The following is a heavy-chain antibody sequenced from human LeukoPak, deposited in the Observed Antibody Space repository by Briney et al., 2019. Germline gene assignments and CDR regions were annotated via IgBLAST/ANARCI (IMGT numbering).Heavy chain of an antibody. CDR1: GFTFSSYC. D-gene: IGHD4-17*01. V-gene: IGHV3-33*01. CDR3: ARDSSDYGDYGYYFDY. Sequence: GGSLRLSCAASGFTFSSYCMHWVRQAPGKGLAGVAVIWYDGSNKYYADSVKGRFTISRDNSKNTLYLRMNSLRAEDTAVYYCARDSSDYGDYGYYFDYWGQGTLVTVSS. J-gene: IGHJ4*02. CDR2: IWYDGSNK.